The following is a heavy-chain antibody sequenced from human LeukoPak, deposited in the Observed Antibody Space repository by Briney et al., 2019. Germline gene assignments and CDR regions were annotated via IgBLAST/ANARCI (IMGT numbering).Heavy chain of an antibody. CDR2: IYYSGST. CDR1: GGSITSSAYY. CDR3: AREWNFGWFDP. J-gene: IGHJ5*02. Sequence: SETLSLTCTVSGGSITSSAYYWGWIRQPPGKGLELIGSIYYSGSTYYNPSLESRVTISVDTSKNQFSLKLSSVTAADTAVYYCAREWNFGWFDPWGQGTLVTVSS. V-gene: IGHV4-39*07. D-gene: IGHD1-7*01.